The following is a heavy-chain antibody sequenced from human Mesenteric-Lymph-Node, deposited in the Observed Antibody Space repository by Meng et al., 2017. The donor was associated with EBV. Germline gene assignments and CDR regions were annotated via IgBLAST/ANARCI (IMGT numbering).Heavy chain of an antibody. D-gene: IGHD3-22*01. J-gene: IGHJ4*02. CDR2: IYHNGNT. V-gene: IGHV4-4*02. Sequence: QVQLQGSGPGLVKPSGTLSLTGAVSSGPISSSNWWSWVRQPPGKGLEWIGEIYHNGNTNYNPSLKSRVTISVDKSKNQFSLKLNSVTAADTAVYYCARADSSGPWHFDYWGQGTLVTVSS. CDR3: ARADSSGPWHFDY. CDR1: SGPISSSNW.